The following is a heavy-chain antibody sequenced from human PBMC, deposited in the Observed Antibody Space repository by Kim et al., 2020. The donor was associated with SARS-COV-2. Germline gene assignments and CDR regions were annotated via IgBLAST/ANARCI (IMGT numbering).Heavy chain of an antibody. Sequence: ASVKVSCKASGYTFTSYAMHWVRQAPGQRLEWMGWINAGNGNTKYSQKFQGRVTITRDTSASTAYMELSSLRSEDTAVYYCARVSSGSYYNGFDYWGQGTLVTVSS. J-gene: IGHJ4*02. CDR2: INAGNGNT. CDR1: GYTFTSYA. D-gene: IGHD3-10*01. CDR3: ARVSSGSYYNGFDY. V-gene: IGHV1-3*01.